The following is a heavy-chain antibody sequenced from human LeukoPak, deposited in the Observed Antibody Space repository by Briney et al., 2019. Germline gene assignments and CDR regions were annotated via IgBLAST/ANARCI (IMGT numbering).Heavy chain of an antibody. V-gene: IGHV3-9*03. CDR1: GSTFDDYA. Sequence: GGSLRPSCAASGSTFDDYAMHWVRQAPGKGLEWVSGISWNSGSIGYADSVKGRFTISRDNAKNSLYLQMNSLRADDMALYFCAKSKGSFWSGYPDYWGQGTLVTVSS. J-gene: IGHJ4*02. CDR3: AKSKGSFWSGYPDY. CDR2: ISWNSGSI. D-gene: IGHD3-3*01.